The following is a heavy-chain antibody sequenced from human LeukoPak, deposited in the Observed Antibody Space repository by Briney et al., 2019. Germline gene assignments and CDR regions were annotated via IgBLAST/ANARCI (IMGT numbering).Heavy chain of an antibody. J-gene: IGHJ1*01. Sequence: LGGSLRLSCAASGFTFSSHAMNWVRQAPGKGLEWVAGISYDGSKKGYADSVKGRFSISRDNSANTLFLQVNSLRADDTAVYYCARDRWPHIGGYFQYWGQGTLVSVSS. CDR2: ISYDGSKK. CDR3: ARDRWPHIGGYFQY. V-gene: IGHV3-30*04. CDR1: GFTFSSHA. D-gene: IGHD5-24*01.